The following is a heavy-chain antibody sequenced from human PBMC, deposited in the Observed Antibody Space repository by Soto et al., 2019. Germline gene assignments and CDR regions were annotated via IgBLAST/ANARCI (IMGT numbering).Heavy chain of an antibody. CDR2: IYYSGST. V-gene: IGHV4-39*01. CDR1: GGSISSSSYY. J-gene: IGHJ4*02. Sequence: SETLSLTCTVSGGSISSSSYYWGWIRQPPGKGLEWIGSIYYSGSTYYNPSLKSRVTISVDTSKNQFSLKLSSVTAADTAVYFFARRAYRGYVVALGYFDYWGQGTLVTVSS. CDR3: ARRAYRGYVVALGYFDY. D-gene: IGHD5-12*01.